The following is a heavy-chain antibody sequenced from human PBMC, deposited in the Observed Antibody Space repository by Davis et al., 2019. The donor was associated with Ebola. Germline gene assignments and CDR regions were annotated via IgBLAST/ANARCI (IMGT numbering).Heavy chain of an antibody. CDR3: ARRGDAYYYYYGMDV. V-gene: IGHV3-7*03. CDR1: GFTFSSYW. D-gene: IGHD3-16*01. J-gene: IGHJ6*02. CDR2: IKQDGSEK. Sequence: GESLKISRAASGFTFSSYWMSWVRQAPGKGLEWVANIKQDGSEKYYVDSVKGRFTISRDNAKNSLYLQMNSLRAEDTAVYYCARRGDAYYYYYGMDVWGQGTTVTVSS.